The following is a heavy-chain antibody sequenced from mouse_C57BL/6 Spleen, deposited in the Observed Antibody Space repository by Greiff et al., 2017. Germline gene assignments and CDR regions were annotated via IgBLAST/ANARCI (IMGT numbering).Heavy chain of an antibody. J-gene: IGHJ3*01. D-gene: IGHD2-2*01. CDR2: IYPGDGDT. CDR3: ARSGGLRAFAY. CDR1: GYAFSSYW. Sequence: VQVVESGAELVKPGASVKISCKASGYAFSSYWMNWVKQRPGKGLEWIGQIYPGDGDTNYNGKFKGKATLTADKSSSTAYMQLSSLTSEDSAVYFCARSGGLRAFAYWGQGTLVTVSA. V-gene: IGHV1-80*01.